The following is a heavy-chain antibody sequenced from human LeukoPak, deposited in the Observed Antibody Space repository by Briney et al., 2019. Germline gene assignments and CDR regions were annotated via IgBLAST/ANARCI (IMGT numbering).Heavy chain of an antibody. J-gene: IGHJ4*03. CDR1: GFSFNIYY. Sequence: GGSLRLSCGVSGFSFNIYYMSWVRQAPGKGLEWVANLNQDGSEKNYVDSVKGRFTISRDNANNLLFLQMNYMRVEDTAVYYCAKLLRDVTIYDFWGHGDLVTVSS. CDR2: LNQDGSEK. D-gene: IGHD5-24*01. V-gene: IGHV3-7*01. CDR3: AKLLRDVTIYDF.